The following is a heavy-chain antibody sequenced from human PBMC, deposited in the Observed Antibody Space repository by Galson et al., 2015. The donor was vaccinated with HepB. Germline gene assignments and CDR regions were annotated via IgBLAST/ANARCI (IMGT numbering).Heavy chain of an antibody. J-gene: IGHJ4*02. CDR2: ISASGGST. CDR3: TEHTLLSSRPSHFNY. V-gene: IGHV3-23*01. D-gene: IGHD2-21*01. Sequence: SLRLSCAASGFTFSSCGMSWVRQAPGQGLEWVSAISASGGSTSYADSVKGRFTISRDNSKNTLYLQMNSLRAEDTALYFCTEHTLLSSRPSHFNYWGQGTLVTVSS. CDR1: GFTFSSCG.